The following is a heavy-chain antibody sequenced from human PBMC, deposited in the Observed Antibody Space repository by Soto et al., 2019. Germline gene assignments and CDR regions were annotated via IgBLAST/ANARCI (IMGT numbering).Heavy chain of an antibody. CDR2: ISAYNGNT. V-gene: IGHV1-18*04. J-gene: IGHJ4*02. CDR1: GYTFTSYG. CDR3: AREWRYIGGVGATTWVDY. D-gene: IGHD1-26*01. Sequence: ASVKVSCKASGYTFTSYGISWVRQAPGQGLEWMGWISAYNGNTNYAQKLQGRVTMTTDTSTSTAYMELRSLRSDDTAVYYCAREWRYIGGVGATTWVDYWGQGTLVTVSS.